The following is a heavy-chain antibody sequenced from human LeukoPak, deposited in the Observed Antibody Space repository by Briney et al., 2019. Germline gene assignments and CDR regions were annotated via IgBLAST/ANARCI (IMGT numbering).Heavy chain of an antibody. CDR2: INSNSGGT. Sequence: ASVKVSCKASGYTFTDYYMHWVRQAPGQGLEWMGWINSNSGGTNYAQKFQGRVTMTRDTSITTAYMELSRLRSDDTAVYYCARVGFCTSTSCSPTTWFDPWGQGTLVTVSS. V-gene: IGHV1-2*02. CDR3: ARVGFCTSTSCSPTTWFDP. D-gene: IGHD2-2*01. CDR1: GYTFTDYY. J-gene: IGHJ5*02.